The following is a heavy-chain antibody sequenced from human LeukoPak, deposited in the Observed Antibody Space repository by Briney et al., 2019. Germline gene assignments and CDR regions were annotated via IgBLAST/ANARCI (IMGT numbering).Heavy chain of an antibody. CDR2: IYYSGST. Sequence: PSETLSLTCTVSGGSISSYYWSWIRQPPGKGLEWIGYIYYSGSTNYNPSLESRVTIPVDTSKNQFSLKLSSVTAADTAVYYCARGLRDSGYSNIDAFDIWGQGTMVTVSS. CDR3: ARGLRDSGYSNIDAFDI. CDR1: GGSISSYY. J-gene: IGHJ3*02. V-gene: IGHV4-59*01. D-gene: IGHD3-22*01.